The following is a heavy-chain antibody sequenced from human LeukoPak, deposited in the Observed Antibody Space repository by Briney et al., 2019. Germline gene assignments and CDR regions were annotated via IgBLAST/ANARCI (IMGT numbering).Heavy chain of an antibody. D-gene: IGHD5-18*01. Sequence: GGSLRLSCAASEFTFDDYAMHWVRQAPGKGLEWVSLISWDGGSTYYADSVKGRFTISRDNSKNSLYLQINSLRAEDTALYYCAKDLGYSYGLGNDAFDIWGQGTMVTVSS. CDR1: EFTFDDYA. CDR3: AKDLGYSYGLGNDAFDI. J-gene: IGHJ3*02. CDR2: ISWDGGST. V-gene: IGHV3-43D*03.